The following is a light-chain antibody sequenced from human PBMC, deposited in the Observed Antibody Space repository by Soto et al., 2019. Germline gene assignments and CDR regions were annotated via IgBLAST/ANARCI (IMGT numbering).Light chain of an antibody. Sequence: QSVLTQPPSASGTPGQRVTISCSGSSSNIGPNYVSWYQQLAGTAPKLLICRNNQRPSGVPDRFSGSKSGTSASLAISGLRSEDEADYYCATWDDSLSGRVFGGGTQLTVL. V-gene: IGLV1-47*01. CDR3: ATWDDSLSGRV. CDR1: SSNIGPNY. J-gene: IGLJ3*02. CDR2: RNN.